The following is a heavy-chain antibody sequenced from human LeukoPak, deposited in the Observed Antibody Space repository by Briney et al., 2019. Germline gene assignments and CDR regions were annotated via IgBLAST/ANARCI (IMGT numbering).Heavy chain of an antibody. CDR3: ASVVIDAFDL. Sequence: PGGSLRLSCAASGFTFDDYVMSWVRQAPGKGLEWVSGINWNGGSTGYGDSVKGRFTISRDNAKNSLYLQMNSLRDEDTALYYCASVVIDAFDLWGQGTKVTVSS. J-gene: IGHJ3*01. D-gene: IGHD3-22*01. CDR2: INWNGGST. V-gene: IGHV3-20*04. CDR1: GFTFDDYV.